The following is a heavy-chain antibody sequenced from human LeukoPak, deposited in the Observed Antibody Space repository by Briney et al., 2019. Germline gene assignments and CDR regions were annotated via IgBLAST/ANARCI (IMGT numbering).Heavy chain of an antibody. D-gene: IGHD2/OR15-2a*01. Sequence: GGSLRLSCAASGFTFSDYYMSWIRQAPGKGLEWVSYISSGSSYTNYADSVKGRFTISRDNAKNSLYLQMNSLRAEDTAVYYCAKDRSTTVSNTLGYFDYWGQGTLVTVSS. J-gene: IGHJ4*02. CDR1: GFTFSDYY. V-gene: IGHV3-11*05. CDR3: AKDRSTTVSNTLGYFDY. CDR2: ISSGSSYT.